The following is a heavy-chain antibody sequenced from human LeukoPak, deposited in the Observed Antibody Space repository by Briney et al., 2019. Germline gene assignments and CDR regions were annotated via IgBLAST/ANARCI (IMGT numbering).Heavy chain of an antibody. Sequence: HPGGSLRLSCAASGFTVSSNYMSWVRQAPGKGLEWVSVIYSGGSTYYADSVKGRFTIPRDNSKNTLYLQMNSLRAEDTAVYYCARLEYSSTGNYWGQGTLVTVSS. V-gene: IGHV3-66*02. CDR1: GFTVSSNY. CDR3: ARLEYSSTGNY. D-gene: IGHD6-6*01. J-gene: IGHJ4*02. CDR2: IYSGGST.